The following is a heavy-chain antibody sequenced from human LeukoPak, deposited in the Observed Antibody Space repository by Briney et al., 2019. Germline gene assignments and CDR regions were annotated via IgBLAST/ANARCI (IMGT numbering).Heavy chain of an antibody. CDR1: GYSFNNYW. CDR3: ARRTDRSFWYLDY. V-gene: IGHV5-51*01. J-gene: IGHJ4*02. CDR2: LYPGDSDT. Sequence: GEPLKISCKGSGYSFNNYWIGLVRLMPGKGLEWMGILYPGDSDTRYSPSFQGQVTISADKSISTAYLQWSSLKASDTAMYYCARRTDRSFWYLDYWGQGTLVTVSS.